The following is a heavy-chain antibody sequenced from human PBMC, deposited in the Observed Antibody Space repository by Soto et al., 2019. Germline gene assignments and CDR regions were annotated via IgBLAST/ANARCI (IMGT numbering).Heavy chain of an antibody. D-gene: IGHD3-22*01. CDR2: IYYSGST. CDR1: GGSVSSGSYY. Sequence: PSGTLSLTCTVSGGSVSSGSYYWSWIRQPPGKGLEWIGYIYYSGSTNYNSSLKSRVTISVDTSKNQFSLKLTSVTAADTAVYYCARVQYYYDSSGYYQVFDYWGQGTLVTVSS. V-gene: IGHV4-61*01. J-gene: IGHJ4*02. CDR3: ARVQYYYDSSGYYQVFDY.